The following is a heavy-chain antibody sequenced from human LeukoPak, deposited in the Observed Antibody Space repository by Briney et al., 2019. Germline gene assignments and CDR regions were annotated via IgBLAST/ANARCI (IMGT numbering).Heavy chain of an antibody. Sequence: PGGSLRLSCAASGFTVSSNYMSWVRQAPGKGLEWVSVIYSGGSTYYADSVKGRFTISRDNSKNTLYLQMNSLRAEDTAVYYCARVLAGYYDSSGYYRTTYYFDYWGQGTLVTVSS. J-gene: IGHJ4*02. CDR3: ARVLAGYYDSSGYYRTTYYFDY. D-gene: IGHD3-22*01. V-gene: IGHV3-66*01. CDR1: GFTVSSNY. CDR2: IYSGGST.